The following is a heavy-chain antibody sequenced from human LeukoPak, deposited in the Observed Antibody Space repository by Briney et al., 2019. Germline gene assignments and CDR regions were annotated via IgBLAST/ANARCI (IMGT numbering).Heavy chain of an antibody. V-gene: IGHV1-46*01. CDR1: GYTFTSYY. Sequence: ASVKVSCKASGYTFTSYYMHWVRQAPGQGLEWMGLINPTGGSTGYAQKFQGRVTMTRDMSTSTDYMELSSLRSEDTAIYYCAREMSEMATTRGGSDYWGQGTLVTVSS. CDR2: INPTGGST. CDR3: AREMSEMATTRGGSDY. D-gene: IGHD5-24*01. J-gene: IGHJ4*02.